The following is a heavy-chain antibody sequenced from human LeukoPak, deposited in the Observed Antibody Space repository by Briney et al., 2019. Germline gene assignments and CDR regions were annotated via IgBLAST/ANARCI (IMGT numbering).Heavy chain of an antibody. CDR1: GFTFSSYA. CDR3: AKSNSDYRIGSVSSDY. J-gene: IGHJ4*02. Sequence: PGRSLRLSCAASGFTFSSYAMHCVRQPPGKGMEWVAVISYDGRNKYYADSVKGRFTISRDNSKHTLYLQMNSLRAEDTAVYYCAKSNSDYRIGSVSSDYWGEGTLVAVSS. V-gene: IGHV3-30-3*02. D-gene: IGHD3-16*01. CDR2: ISYDGRNK.